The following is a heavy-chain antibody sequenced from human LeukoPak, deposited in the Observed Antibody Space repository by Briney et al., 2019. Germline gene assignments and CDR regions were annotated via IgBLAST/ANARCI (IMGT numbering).Heavy chain of an antibody. D-gene: IGHD3-22*01. V-gene: IGHV3-74*01. CDR3: ARAPSEIGGYYPEYFRH. J-gene: IGHJ1*01. CDR1: GFTFSSYW. CDR2: IKSDGST. Sequence: GGSLRLSCAASGFTFSSYWMHWVRQAPGKGLVLVSRIKSDGSTNYADSVKGRFTISRGNAKNTVSLQMNSLRAEDTGVYYCARAPSEIGGYYPEYFRHWGQGTLVTVSS.